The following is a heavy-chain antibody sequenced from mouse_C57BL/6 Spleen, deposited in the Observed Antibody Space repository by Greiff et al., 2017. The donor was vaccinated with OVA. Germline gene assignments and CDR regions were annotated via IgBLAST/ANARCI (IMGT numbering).Heavy chain of an antibody. CDR2: IYPGGGNT. Sequence: QVQLQQPGPELVKPGASVKLSCKASGYTFTGYYIHWVKQRPGQGLEWIGWIYPGGGNTKYNEKFKGKATLTVDTSSSTAYMQLSSLTSEDAAVYYCAGGRPHYSDYWGQGTTLTVSS. V-gene: IGHV1-84*01. CDR3: AGGRPHYSDY. CDR1: GYTFTGYY. J-gene: IGHJ2*01. D-gene: IGHD1-1*01.